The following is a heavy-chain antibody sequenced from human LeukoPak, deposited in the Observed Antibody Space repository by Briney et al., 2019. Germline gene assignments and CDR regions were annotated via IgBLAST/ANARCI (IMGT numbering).Heavy chain of an antibody. D-gene: IGHD1-1*01. J-gene: IGHJ4*02. V-gene: IGHV3-33*01. Sequence: PGRSLRLSCAASGFTFSTYAMHWVRQTPGKGLEWVAVIWSDGSIKYYADSVKGRFTISRENSKNTLYLQMNSLRAEDTAVYYCARDQILEPFDYWGQGTLVTVSS. CDR1: GFTFSTYA. CDR2: IWSDGSIK. CDR3: ARDQILEPFDY.